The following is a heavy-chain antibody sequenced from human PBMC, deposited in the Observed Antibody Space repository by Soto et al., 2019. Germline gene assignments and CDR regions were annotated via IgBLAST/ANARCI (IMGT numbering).Heavy chain of an antibody. J-gene: IGHJ4*02. CDR1: GFIFDAYA. CDR3: VKDVGSRHYDFTNFDS. Sequence: LSLSFLASGFIFDAYAIHWVRQVAGKGLEWVSGIDWNRATVGYADSVKGRFTLSRDNARNSVVLQMNSLRPEDTAVYYCVKDVGSRHYDFTNFDSWGQGTLVTVSS. D-gene: IGHD3-3*01. CDR2: IDWNRATV. V-gene: IGHV3-9*01.